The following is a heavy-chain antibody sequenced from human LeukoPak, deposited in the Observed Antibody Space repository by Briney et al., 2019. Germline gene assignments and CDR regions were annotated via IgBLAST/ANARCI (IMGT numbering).Heavy chain of an antibody. CDR1: GFTFGSYS. Sequence: GGSLRLSCAASGFTFGSYSMNWVRQAPGKGLEWVSSISSSSSYIYYADSVKGRFTISRDNAKNSLYLQMNSLRAEDTAVYYCARGTTDDALDIWGQGTMVTVSS. CDR2: ISSSSSYI. J-gene: IGHJ3*02. CDR3: ARGTTDDALDI. D-gene: IGHD4-17*01. V-gene: IGHV3-21*01.